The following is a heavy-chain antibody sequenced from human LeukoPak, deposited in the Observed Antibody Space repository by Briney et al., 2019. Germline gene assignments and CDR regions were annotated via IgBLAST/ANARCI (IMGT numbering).Heavy chain of an antibody. Sequence: GGSLRLSCAASGFTVSSNYMSWVRQAPGKGLEWVSVIYSGGSTYYADSVKGRFTISRDNSKNTLYLQMNSLRAEDTAVYYCARDLGPPRRYSSSWYSLRPANYYYYGMDVWGQGTTVTVSS. CDR2: IYSGGST. D-gene: IGHD6-13*01. CDR3: ARDLGPPRRYSSSWYSLRPANYYYYGMDV. V-gene: IGHV3-66*01. J-gene: IGHJ6*02. CDR1: GFTVSSNY.